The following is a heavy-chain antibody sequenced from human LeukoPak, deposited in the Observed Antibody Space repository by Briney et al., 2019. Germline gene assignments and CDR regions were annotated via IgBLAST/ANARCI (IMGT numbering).Heavy chain of an antibody. D-gene: IGHD5-12*01. J-gene: IGHJ6*02. V-gene: IGHV5-51*01. CDR3: GRYGLSGNGYTSYFYHGMDF. Sequence: GESLKISCTASGYSFSKYWIGWVRQTPGKGLEWMGFIYSDESLIRYSPSFEGQVTISADNSINTAYLQWNSLKASDTTMYYCGRYGLSGNGYTSYFYHGMDFWGQGTAVTVSS. CDR2: IYSDESLI. CDR1: GYSFSKYW.